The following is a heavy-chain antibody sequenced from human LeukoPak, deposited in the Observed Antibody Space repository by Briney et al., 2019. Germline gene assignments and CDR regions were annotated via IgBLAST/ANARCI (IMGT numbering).Heavy chain of an antibody. CDR3: AREGAYGSGSYSDYFDY. CDR2: IKQDGSEK. J-gene: IGHJ4*02. V-gene: IGHV3-7*01. CDR1: GFTFSSYW. Sequence: GGSLRLSCAASGFTFSSYWMSWVRQAPGKGLEWVANIKQDGSEKYYVDSVKGRFTTSRDNAKNSLYLQTNSLRAEDTAVYYCAREGAYGSGSYSDYFDYWGQGTLVTVSS. D-gene: IGHD3-10*01.